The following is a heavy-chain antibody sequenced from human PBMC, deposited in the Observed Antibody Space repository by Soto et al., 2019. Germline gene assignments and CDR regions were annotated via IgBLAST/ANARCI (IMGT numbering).Heavy chain of an antibody. Sequence: ETLSLTCTVSGGSISRSSYYWGWIRQPPGKGLEWIGSIYYSGSTYYNPSLKSRVTISVDTSKNQFSLKLSSVTAADTAVYYCARHVSLTYYDILTGYNYYYYYMDVWGKGTTVTVSS. CDR1: GGSISRSSYY. D-gene: IGHD3-9*01. J-gene: IGHJ6*03. V-gene: IGHV4-39*01. CDR2: IYYSGST. CDR3: ARHVSLTYYDILTGYNYYYYYMDV.